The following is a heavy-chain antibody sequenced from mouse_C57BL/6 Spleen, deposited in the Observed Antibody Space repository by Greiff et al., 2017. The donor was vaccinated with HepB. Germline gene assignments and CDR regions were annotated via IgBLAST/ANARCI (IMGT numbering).Heavy chain of an antibody. CDR2: ISYDGSN. CDR3: ARDVTTPWFAY. D-gene: IGHD2-3*01. CDR1: GYSITSGYY. V-gene: IGHV3-6*01. J-gene: IGHJ3*01. Sequence: EVQVVESGPGLVKPSQSLSLTCSVTGYSITSGYYWNWIRQFPGNKLEWMGYISYDGSNNYNPSLKNRISITRDTSKNQFFLKLNSVTTEDTATYYCARDVTTPWFAYWGQGTLVTVSA.